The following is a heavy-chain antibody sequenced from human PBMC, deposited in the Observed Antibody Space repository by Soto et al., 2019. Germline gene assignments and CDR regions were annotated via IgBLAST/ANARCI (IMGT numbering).Heavy chain of an antibody. CDR3: AGGALGSNWFDP. D-gene: IGHD3-16*01. CDR1: GGSISSGDYY. Sequence: QVQLQESGPGLVKASQTLSITCTVSGGSISSGDYYWSWIRQPPGKGPEWIGYIYSNEYTSYEPSLKSRVTISLDTSKNHFSLNLNSVTAADTAVYSCAGGALGSNWFDPWGQGTLVTVSS. V-gene: IGHV4-30-4*01. J-gene: IGHJ5*02. CDR2: IYSNEYT.